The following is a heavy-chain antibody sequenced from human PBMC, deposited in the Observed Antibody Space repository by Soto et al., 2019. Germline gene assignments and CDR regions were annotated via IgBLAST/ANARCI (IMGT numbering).Heavy chain of an antibody. V-gene: IGHV4-59*01. CDR2: IYKTGTT. Sequence: SETLSLTCTVSGGSISNYYWSWVRQPPGRELEWIAYIYKTGTTRYNPSLKSRVTMSIDTSKNEFSLKLSSVTAADTAVYYCAREQGLLWFGESPEFYYGTDVWGQGTTVTVSS. CDR3: AREQGLLWFGESPEFYYGTDV. D-gene: IGHD3-10*01. CDR1: GGSISNYY. J-gene: IGHJ6*02.